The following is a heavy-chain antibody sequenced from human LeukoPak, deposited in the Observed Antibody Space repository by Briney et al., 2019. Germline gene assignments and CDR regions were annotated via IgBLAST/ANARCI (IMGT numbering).Heavy chain of an antibody. D-gene: IGHD2-15*01. CDR3: ADATVGCSGGGCYGHFQY. CDR1: GFTFSSYG. V-gene: IGHV3-23*01. CDR2: ISGSGGST. Sequence: PGGTLRLSCAASGFTFSSYGMSWVRQAPGKGLECVSAISGSGGSTYYADSVKGRFTISRDNSKNTLYLQMNSLRVDDTAVYYCADATVGCSGGGCYGHFQYCGQGTLVTVSS. J-gene: IGHJ1*01.